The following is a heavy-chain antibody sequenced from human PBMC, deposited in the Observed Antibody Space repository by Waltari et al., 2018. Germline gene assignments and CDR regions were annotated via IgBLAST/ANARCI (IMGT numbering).Heavy chain of an antibody. V-gene: IGHV2-5*01. CDR2: IYWNDDK. CDR3: AHGGGSSWDWYFDL. J-gene: IGHJ2*01. D-gene: IGHD6-13*01. Sequence: QITLKESGPTLVKPTQTLTLTCTFSGFSLSTSGVGVGWIRQPPGKALEWLALIYWNDDKRYSPSLKSRLTNNKATSKNQVVLTMTNMDPVDTATYYCAHGGGSSWDWYFDLWGRGTLVTVSS. CDR1: GFSLSTSGVG.